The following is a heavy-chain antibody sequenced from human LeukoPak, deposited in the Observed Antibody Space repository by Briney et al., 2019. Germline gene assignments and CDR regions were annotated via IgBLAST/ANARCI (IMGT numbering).Heavy chain of an antibody. J-gene: IGHJ3*02. CDR3: ARGSWAFDI. V-gene: IGHV4-59*01. Sequence: SETLSLTCTVSGGSISSYYWSWIRQSPGKGLEWIGYISYSGSSKYNPSLKSRVTISVDTSMNQFSLKVSSVTAADTAVYYCARGSWAFDIWGQGTMVTVSS. CDR1: GGSISSYY. CDR2: ISYSGSS.